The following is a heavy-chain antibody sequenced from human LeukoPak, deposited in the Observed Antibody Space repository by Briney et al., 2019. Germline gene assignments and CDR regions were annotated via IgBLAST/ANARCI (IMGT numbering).Heavy chain of an antibody. Sequence: ASVKVSCKASGHTFTSYGISWVRQAPGQGLEWMGWISAYNGNTNYAQKFQGRVTMTRNTSISTAYMELSSLRSEDTAVYYCARGSRIAVAGIMSDYYYYYYMDVWGKGTTVTISS. CDR3: ARGSRIAVAGIMSDYYYYYYMDV. V-gene: IGHV1-18*01. J-gene: IGHJ6*03. D-gene: IGHD6-19*01. CDR2: ISAYNGNT. CDR1: GHTFTSYG.